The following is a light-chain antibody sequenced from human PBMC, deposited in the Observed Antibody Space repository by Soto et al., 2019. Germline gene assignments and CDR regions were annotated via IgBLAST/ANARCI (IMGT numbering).Light chain of an antibody. CDR1: QSVNSDY. J-gene: IGKJ1*01. CDR3: QQYGTSPWT. CDR2: IAS. Sequence: DIVLTQPPGTLSLCPGEIATLSCRATQSVNSDYFAWYRQKPGQSPRLLIDIASRRATGIPDRFSGSGSGTDFTLTINRLEPEDFAVYYCQQYGTSPWTFGQGTKVEIK. V-gene: IGKV3-20*01.